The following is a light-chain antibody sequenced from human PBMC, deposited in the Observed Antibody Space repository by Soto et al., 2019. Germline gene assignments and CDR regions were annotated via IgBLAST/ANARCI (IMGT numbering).Light chain of an antibody. Sequence: DIQLTQSPSTLSASVGDSVTITCRASQSVSSWLASYQQKPGRAPRLLIYDASKLEAGVPSRFSGSGSETELSLTISSLQPDDFATYYCQHYNSYSEAFGQGTKVELK. CDR1: QSVSSW. V-gene: IGKV1-5*01. J-gene: IGKJ1*01. CDR2: DAS. CDR3: QHYNSYSEA.